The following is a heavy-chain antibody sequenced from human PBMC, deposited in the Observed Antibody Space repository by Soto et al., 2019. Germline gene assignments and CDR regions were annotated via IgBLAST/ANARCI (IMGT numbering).Heavy chain of an antibody. J-gene: IGHJ6*02. CDR2: IYPGDSDT. CDR3: ASPAYYDFSSGYSGYYYGLDD. D-gene: IGHD3-3*01. Sequence: GSLKISCKGSGYSFTSYWIGWVRQMPGKGVEWVGIIYPGDSDTRYSPSFQGQVTLSADKSISTASLQWSSLKASDSTRHNYASPAYYDFSSGYSGYYYGLDDWGQGTMVTVSS. CDR1: GYSFTSYW. V-gene: IGHV5-51*01.